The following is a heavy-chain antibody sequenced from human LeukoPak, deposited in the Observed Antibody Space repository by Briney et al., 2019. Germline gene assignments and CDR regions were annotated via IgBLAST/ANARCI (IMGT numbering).Heavy chain of an antibody. CDR3: ARGAATFDY. CDR2: TYYRSKWYN. D-gene: IGHD6-25*01. V-gene: IGHV6-1*01. Sequence: SQTLSLTCAISGDSVSSNSAAWNWIRQSSSGGLEWLGRTYYRSKWYNDYALSVKSRISINPDTSKNQFSLQLNSVTPEDTAIYYCARGAATFDYWVQGTLVTVSS. CDR1: GDSVSSNSAA. J-gene: IGHJ4*02.